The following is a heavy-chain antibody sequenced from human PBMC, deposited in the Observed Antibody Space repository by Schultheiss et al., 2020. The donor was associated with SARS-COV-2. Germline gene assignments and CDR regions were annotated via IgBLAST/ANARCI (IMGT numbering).Heavy chain of an antibody. D-gene: IGHD6-6*01. J-gene: IGHJ4*02. CDR3: ARGGAARQPPPV. CDR2: INQSGGT. Sequence: SETLSLTCAVSGGSFSGYYWTWIRQTPGKGLEWIGEINQSGGTNYNPSLKSRVTISVDKSKNQFSLKLSSVTAADTAVYYCARGGAARQPPPVWGQGTLVTVSS. CDR1: GGSFSGYY. V-gene: IGHV4-34*01.